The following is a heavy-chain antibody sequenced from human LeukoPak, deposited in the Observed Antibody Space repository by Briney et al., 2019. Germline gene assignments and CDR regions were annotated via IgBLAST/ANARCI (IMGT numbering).Heavy chain of an antibody. CDR1: GFTFSSCS. V-gene: IGHV3-21*01. D-gene: IGHD1-26*01. Sequence: GGSLRLSCAASGFTFSSCSMNWVRQAPGKGLEWVSSISSSSSYIYYADSVKGRFTISRDNAKNSLYLQMNSLRAEDTAVYYCARGIVGATPNDYWGQGTLVTVSS. CDR2: ISSSSSYI. J-gene: IGHJ4*02. CDR3: ARGIVGATPNDY.